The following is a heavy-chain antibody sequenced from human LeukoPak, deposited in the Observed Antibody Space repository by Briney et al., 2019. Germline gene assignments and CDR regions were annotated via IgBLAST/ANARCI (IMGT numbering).Heavy chain of an antibody. D-gene: IGHD3-3*02. V-gene: IGHV1-69*13. J-gene: IGHJ4*02. CDR2: IIPIIGTA. Sequence: ASVKVSCKASGGTFSSYTISWVRQAPGQGLEWMGGIIPIIGTAKYAQKFQDRVTITADDSTTTSYMELSRLISEDTAVYYCATDVAGAFGTEALDSWGQGTLVTVSS. CDR1: GGTFSSYT. CDR3: ATDVAGAFGTEALDS.